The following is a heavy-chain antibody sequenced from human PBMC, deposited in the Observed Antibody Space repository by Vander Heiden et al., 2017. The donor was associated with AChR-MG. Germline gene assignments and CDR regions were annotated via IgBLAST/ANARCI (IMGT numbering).Heavy chain of an antibody. D-gene: IGHD4-17*01. CDR3: ARGTGDSRSGPRDAFDI. V-gene: IGHV3-13*01. CDR1: RFTLRHSD. Sequence: QLVANGGGMVAHGGSLSRSRAASRFTLRHSDMPWVRLAPGRGLEWVSAIVTLGDTSCPASVKGRFTISREDATNSLFLLMNSLRAGDTAVYYCARGTGDSRSGPRDAFDIWGQGTMVTVSS. CDR2: IVTLGDT. J-gene: IGHJ3*02.